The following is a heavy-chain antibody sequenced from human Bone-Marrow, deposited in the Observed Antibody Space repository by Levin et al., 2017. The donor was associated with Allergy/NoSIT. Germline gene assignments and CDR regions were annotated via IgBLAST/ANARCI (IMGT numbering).Heavy chain of an antibody. V-gene: IGHV3-30*04. CDR1: GFTFSDYA. CDR3: ARDAVKNGYNWDYFDY. D-gene: IGHD5-24*01. CDR2: ISYDGEKR. Sequence: GESLKISCAASGFTFSDYAIHWVRQAPGKGLEWVALISYDGEKRYYADSVKGRFTISRDNPENTLYLEMSSLTTEDTAVYYCARDAVKNGYNWDYFDYWGQGTLVSVSS. J-gene: IGHJ4*02.